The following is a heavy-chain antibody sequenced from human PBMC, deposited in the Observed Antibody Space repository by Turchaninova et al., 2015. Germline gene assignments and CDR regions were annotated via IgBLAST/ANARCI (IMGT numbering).Heavy chain of an antibody. J-gene: IGHJ5*02. CDR1: GFSIINKW. D-gene: IGHD3-22*01. Sequence: GSGGGLVQPGGSLRLSCEVSGFSIINKWMHWARRVPGKGLEWVSHINNAGTTTRYADSVRGRFTISRDNARNTVFLQMKGLGVDDTAVYYCVPPDSSGFSWGQGTLVSVSS. CDR2: INNAGTTT. V-gene: IGHV3-74*01. CDR3: VPPDSSGFS.